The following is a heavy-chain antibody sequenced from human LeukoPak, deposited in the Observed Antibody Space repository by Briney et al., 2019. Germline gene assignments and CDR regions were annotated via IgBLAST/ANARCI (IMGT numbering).Heavy chain of an antibody. D-gene: IGHD6-6*01. CDR2: ISYDGTNK. CDR1: GFTFSDYY. CDR3: ARDSSSYYFDY. V-gene: IGHV3-30*03. Sequence: GGSLRLSCAASGFTFSDYYLSWFRQAPGKGLEWVAVISYDGTNKYYADSVKGRFTISRDNSKNTLYVQMHSLRAEDTAVYYCARDSSSYYFDYWGQGTLVTVSS. J-gene: IGHJ4*02.